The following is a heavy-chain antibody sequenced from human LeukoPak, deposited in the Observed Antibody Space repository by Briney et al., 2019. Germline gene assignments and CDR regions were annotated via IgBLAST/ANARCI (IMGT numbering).Heavy chain of an antibody. D-gene: IGHD5-18*01. CDR1: GLTFSSNY. CDR3: TRDCPSMDTHPRKRGGMDV. V-gene: IGHV3-66*01. CDR2: LYSGCST. J-gene: IGHJ6*02. Sequence: GGSLRPSCAASGLTFSSNYMSRGHHAPGNGLQWPSVLYSGCSTYYADSAKGRFSISRDKSKNTLYLQMNRLRAEETAVYYCTRDCPSMDTHPRKRGGMDVWGQGTTVTVSS.